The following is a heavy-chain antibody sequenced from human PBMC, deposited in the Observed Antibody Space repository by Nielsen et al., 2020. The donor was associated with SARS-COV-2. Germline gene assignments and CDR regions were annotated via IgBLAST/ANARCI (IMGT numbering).Heavy chain of an antibody. CDR3: ARDRGAVAGTGGDY. V-gene: IGHV3-48*03. CDR2: ISSSGSTI. Sequence: GESLKISCAASGFTFSSYEMNWVRQAPGKGLEWVSYISSSGSTIYYADSVKGRFTISRDNAKNSLYLQMNSLRAEDTAVYYCARDRGAVAGTGGDYWGQGTLVTVSS. J-gene: IGHJ4*02. D-gene: IGHD6-19*01. CDR1: GFTFSSYE.